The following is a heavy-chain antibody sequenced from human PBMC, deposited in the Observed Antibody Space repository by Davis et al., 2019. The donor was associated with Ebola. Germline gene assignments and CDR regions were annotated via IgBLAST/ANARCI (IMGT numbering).Heavy chain of an antibody. Sequence: SLKISCAASGFTFRPYWMHWVRQAPGKGLEWVSGISWNSGSILYADSVKGRFSVSRDNGKNSLYLQMNSLRADDTALYYCAKAAFRGYEYGGDALDIWGRGTMVTVSS. D-gene: IGHD5-12*01. V-gene: IGHV3-9*01. J-gene: IGHJ3*02. CDR2: ISWNSGSI. CDR3: AKAAFRGYEYGGDALDI. CDR1: GFTFRPYW.